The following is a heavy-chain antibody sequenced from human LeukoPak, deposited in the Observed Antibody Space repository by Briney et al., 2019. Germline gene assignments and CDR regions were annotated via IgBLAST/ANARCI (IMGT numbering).Heavy chain of an antibody. CDR3: AREGSGYYYDSSGYYYDY. CDR2: IYSTGTT. D-gene: IGHD3-22*01. V-gene: IGHV4-30-2*01. CDR1: GGSIASGGFH. Sequence: SETLSLTCTVSGGSIASGGFHWSWIRQPPGGGLERIGYIYSTGTTYYSPSLKSRVTMSVDRAKNQFSLKLSSVTAADTAVYYCAREGSGYYYDSSGYYYDYWGQGTLVTVSS. J-gene: IGHJ4*02.